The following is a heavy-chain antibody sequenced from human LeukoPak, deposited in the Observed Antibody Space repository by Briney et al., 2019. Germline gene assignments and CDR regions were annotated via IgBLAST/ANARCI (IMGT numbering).Heavy chain of an antibody. D-gene: IGHD1-1*01. V-gene: IGHV5-10-1*01. Sequence: GESLKISCKGSGYSFTTYWIGWVRQMPGKGLEWMGRIDPSYSYTNYCPSFQGHVTISVDKSINTAYLQWSSLKASDTAMYYCARHATGTTDYWGQGTLVTVSS. CDR1: GYSFTTYW. J-gene: IGHJ4*02. CDR2: IDPSYSYT. CDR3: ARHATGTTDY.